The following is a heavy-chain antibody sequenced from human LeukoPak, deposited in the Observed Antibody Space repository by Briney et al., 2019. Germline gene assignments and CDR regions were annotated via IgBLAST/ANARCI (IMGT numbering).Heavy chain of an antibody. CDR2: INSYSSDI. Sequence: GGSLRLSCAASGFTFSDYWMHWVRQAPGKGLDWVSSINSYSSDIYYAGSVKGRSTISRDNAKNSLYLQMNSLRAEDTAVYYCARKRSPGAFDIWGQGTMVTVSS. D-gene: IGHD3-10*01. V-gene: IGHV3-21*01. J-gene: IGHJ3*02. CDR1: GFTFSDYW. CDR3: ARKRSPGAFDI.